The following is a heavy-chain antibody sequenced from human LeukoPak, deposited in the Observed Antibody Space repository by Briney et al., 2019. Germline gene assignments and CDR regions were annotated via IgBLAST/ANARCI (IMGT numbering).Heavy chain of an antibody. J-gene: IGHJ4*02. CDR2: ISDDGSGK. D-gene: IGHD3-3*01. CDR1: GFTFSSYA. CDR3: AREEWYYFDY. Sequence: PGGSLRLSCAASGFTFSSYAIHWVRQAPGKGLEWVAVISDDGSGKYCADSVKGRFTFSRDNSKNTVYLQMNSLRAEDMAVYYCAREEWYYFDYWGQGTLVTVSS. V-gene: IGHV3-30*04.